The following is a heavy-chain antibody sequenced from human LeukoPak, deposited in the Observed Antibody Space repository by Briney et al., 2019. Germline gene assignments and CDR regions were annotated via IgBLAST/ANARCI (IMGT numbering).Heavy chain of an antibody. CDR2: TYYSGST. J-gene: IGHJ3*02. CDR1: GGSISSYY. Sequence: NSSETLSLTCTVSGGSISSYYWNWIRQPPGKGLEWIGYTYYSGSTNYNPSLKTRVTISGDTPKNQFSLKLGSVTAADTAVYYCAGRLWRRDGYNLSAFDIWGQGTMVTVSS. D-gene: IGHD5-24*01. V-gene: IGHV4-59*01. CDR3: AGRLWRRDGYNLSAFDI.